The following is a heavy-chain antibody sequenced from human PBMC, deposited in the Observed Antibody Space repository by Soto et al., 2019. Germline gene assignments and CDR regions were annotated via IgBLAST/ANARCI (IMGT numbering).Heavy chain of an antibody. CDR2: ISGSGGST. CDR1: GFTFSSYA. D-gene: IGHD2-15*01. Sequence: WGSLRLSCAASGFTFSSYAMSWVRHAPGKGLEWVSAISGSGGSTYSADSVKGRLTISRDNPKNTLYLQTNSLRPDDPAVYYCATGHGGNQDYFDYWGQGTLVTVSS. V-gene: IGHV3-23*01. J-gene: IGHJ4*02. CDR3: ATGHGGNQDYFDY.